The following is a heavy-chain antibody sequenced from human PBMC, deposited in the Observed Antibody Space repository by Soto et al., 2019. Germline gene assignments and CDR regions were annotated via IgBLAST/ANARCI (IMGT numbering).Heavy chain of an antibody. V-gene: IGHV3-53*01. D-gene: IGHD2-15*01. CDR1: GFSVTANY. CDR2: IYSGGST. CDR3: AKSPSVVLVPSTLAGNNWFAP. J-gene: IGHJ5*02. Sequence: HPGGSLRLSCEVSGFSVTANYMSWVRQAPGKGLEWVSVIYSGGSTYYIDSVKGRFSISRDISKNTLYLQMNSLRAEDTAVYFYAKSPSVVLVPSTLAGNNWFAPWGQGTLVTVSS.